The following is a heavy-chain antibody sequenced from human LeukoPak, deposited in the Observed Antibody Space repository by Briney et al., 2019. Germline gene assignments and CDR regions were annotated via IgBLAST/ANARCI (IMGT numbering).Heavy chain of an antibody. J-gene: IGHJ4*02. V-gene: IGHV3-7*01. D-gene: IGHD4-17*01. CDR1: GFTINSDW. CDR3: AKDQAAFGDYDFDY. CDR2: IEKDGSDK. Sequence: GGSLRLSCAASGFTINSDWMSWVRQTPGKGLECVANIEKDGSDKYYVDSVKGRFTISRDNSKDTLSLQMDSLRADDTAVYYCAKDQAAFGDYDFDYWGQGTLVTVSP.